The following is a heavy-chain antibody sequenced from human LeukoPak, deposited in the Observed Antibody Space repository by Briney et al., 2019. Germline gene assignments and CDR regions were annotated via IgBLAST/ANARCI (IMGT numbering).Heavy chain of an antibody. CDR3: ARVKHYYDSSGYLDY. Sequence: SETLSLTCTVSGGSISSHYWSWLRQPPGKGLEWVGYIYYSGSTNYNPSLKSRVTISVDTSKNQCSLKLSSVTAADTAVYYCARVKHYYDSSGYLDYWGQGTLVTVSS. V-gene: IGHV4-59*11. J-gene: IGHJ4*02. D-gene: IGHD3-22*01. CDR1: GGSISSHY. CDR2: IYYSGST.